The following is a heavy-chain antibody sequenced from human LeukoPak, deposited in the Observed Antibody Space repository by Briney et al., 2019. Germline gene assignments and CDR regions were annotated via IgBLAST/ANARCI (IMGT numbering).Heavy chain of an antibody. CDR3: ARSVGGYSYYHLDY. Sequence: PSETPSLTCTVSGGSISSYYWSWIRQPPGKGLEWIGYIYYSGSTNYNPSLKSRVTISVDTSKNQFSLKLSSVTAADTAVYYCARSVGGYSYYHLDYWGQGTLVTVSS. CDR2: IYYSGST. V-gene: IGHV4-59*01. J-gene: IGHJ4*02. D-gene: IGHD5-18*01. CDR1: GGSISSYY.